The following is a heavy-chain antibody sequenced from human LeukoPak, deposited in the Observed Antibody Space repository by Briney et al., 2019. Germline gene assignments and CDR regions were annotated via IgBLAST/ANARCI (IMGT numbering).Heavy chain of an antibody. J-gene: IGHJ4*02. CDR2: INPSGGST. CDR1: GYTFTSYG. V-gene: IGHV1-46*01. CDR3: ATAPGKLWFGELSR. D-gene: IGHD3-10*01. Sequence: ASVKVSCKASGYTFTSYGISWVRQAPGQGLEWMGIINPSGGSTSYAQKFQGRVTMTRDMSTSTAYMELSSLRSEDTAMYYCATAPGKLWFGELSRWGQRTLVTVSS.